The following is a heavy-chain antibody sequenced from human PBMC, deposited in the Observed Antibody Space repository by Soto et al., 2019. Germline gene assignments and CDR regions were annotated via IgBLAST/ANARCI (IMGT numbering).Heavy chain of an antibody. CDR1: GFTFSSSW. J-gene: IGHJ5*02. V-gene: IGHV3-74*01. CDR3: ARGALGRYWCAP. D-gene: IGHD3-10*01. Sequence: EGQLEESGGALVQPGGSLRLSCAASGFTFSSSWMHWVRQVPGGGLVWISRIKYDGSTTNYAASVKGRFTISRDNADNMVYLQMNSLRADDTAVYYCARGALGRYWCAPWAEGTLVTVYS. CDR2: IKYDGSTT.